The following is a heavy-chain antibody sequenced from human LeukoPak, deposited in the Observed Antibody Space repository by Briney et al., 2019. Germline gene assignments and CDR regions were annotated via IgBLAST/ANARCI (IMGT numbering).Heavy chain of an antibody. Sequence: SETLSLTCTVSGGSISSYYWGWIRQPPGKGLEWIGSIYYSGSTYYNPSLKSRVTISVDTSKNQFSLKLSSVTAADTAVYYCARGPLYYFDYWGQGTLVTVSS. D-gene: IGHD3-10*01. CDR3: ARGPLYYFDY. V-gene: IGHV4-39*01. CDR1: GGSISSYY. CDR2: IYYSGST. J-gene: IGHJ4*02.